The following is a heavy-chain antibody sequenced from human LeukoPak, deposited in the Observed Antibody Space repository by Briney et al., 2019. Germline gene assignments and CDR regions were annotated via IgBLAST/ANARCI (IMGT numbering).Heavy chain of an antibody. Sequence: SETLSLTCTVSDGSISSYYWSWIRQPAGKGLEWIGRLYTSGSTNYNPSLKSRVTVSVDTSKNQFSLKLSSVTAADTAVYYCACSSSGWFWNYWGQGTLVTVSS. CDR1: DGSISSYY. V-gene: IGHV4-4*07. J-gene: IGHJ4*02. CDR2: LYTSGST. D-gene: IGHD6-19*01. CDR3: ACSSSGWFWNY.